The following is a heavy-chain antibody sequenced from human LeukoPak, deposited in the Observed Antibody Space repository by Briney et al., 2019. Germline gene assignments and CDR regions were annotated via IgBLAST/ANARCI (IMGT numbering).Heavy chain of an antibody. D-gene: IGHD3-16*01. J-gene: IGHJ4*02. CDR2: FHNSGTS. Sequence: SETLSLTCTVSDDSISDHYRGWIRQPPGKGLEWIGYFHNSGTSTYNPSLKSRVTISADTSKNQFSLKLNSLTTADTAVYYCTRGAGWLIDYWGQGILVTVSS. CDR3: TRGAGWLIDY. CDR1: DDSISDHY. V-gene: IGHV4-59*11.